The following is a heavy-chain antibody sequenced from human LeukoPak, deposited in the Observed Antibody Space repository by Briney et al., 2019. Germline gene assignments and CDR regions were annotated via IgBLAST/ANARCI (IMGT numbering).Heavy chain of an antibody. CDR1: GGTFSSYA. CDR3: ASPISSTGYSSGWYKFDY. J-gene: IGHJ4*02. D-gene: IGHD6-19*01. Sequence: SVKVSCKASGGTFSSYAISWVRQAPGQGLEWMGGIIPIFGTANYAQKFQGRVTITADESTSTAYMELSSLRSEDTAVYYCASPISSTGYSSGWYKFDYWGQGTLVTVSS. V-gene: IGHV1-69*13. CDR2: IIPIFGTA.